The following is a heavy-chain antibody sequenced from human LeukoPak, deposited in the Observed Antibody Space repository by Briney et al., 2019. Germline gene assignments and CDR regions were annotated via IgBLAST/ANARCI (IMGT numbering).Heavy chain of an antibody. CDR3: ASSRIAGALDY. J-gene: IGHJ4*02. CDR2: IYSGVST. D-gene: IGHD6-13*01. Sequence: GRSLRLSCAASGFTVGSNYMSWVRQAPGKGLEWVSVIYSGVSTSCPASVRGRFTISRDNSKNTLSLQMNRLGVEDTAVYYCASSRIAGALDYWGQGTLVTVSS. CDR1: GFTVGSNY. V-gene: IGHV3-66*01.